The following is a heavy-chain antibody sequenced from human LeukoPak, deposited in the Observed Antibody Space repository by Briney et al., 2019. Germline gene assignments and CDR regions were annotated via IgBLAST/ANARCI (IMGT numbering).Heavy chain of an antibody. D-gene: IGHD2-2*01. CDR3: ARDVSSTSSWWFDP. J-gene: IGHJ5*02. CDR2: IYYSGST. Sequence: PSETLSLTCTVSGGSISSYYWSWIRQPPGKGLEWIGYIYYSGSTNYNPSLKSRVTMSLDASKNQFSLELNSVTPADTAVYYCARDVSSTSSWWFDPWGQGTLVIVSS. CDR1: GGSISSYY. V-gene: IGHV4-59*01.